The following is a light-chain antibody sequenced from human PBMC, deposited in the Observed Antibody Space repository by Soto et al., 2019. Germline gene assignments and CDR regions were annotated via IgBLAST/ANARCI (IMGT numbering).Light chain of an antibody. Sequence: QSALTQPASVSGSPGQSITISCTGTSRDVGGYNYVSWYQQHPGKAPKLMIYEVSNRPSGVSKRFSGSKSGNTASLTISGLQAEDEADYYCSSYTSSSTLVFGGGTKVTVL. CDR2: EVS. CDR1: SRDVGGYNY. J-gene: IGLJ3*02. CDR3: SSYTSSSTLV. V-gene: IGLV2-14*01.